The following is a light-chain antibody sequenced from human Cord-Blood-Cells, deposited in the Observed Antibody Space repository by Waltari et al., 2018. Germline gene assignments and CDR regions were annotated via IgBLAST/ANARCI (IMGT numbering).Light chain of an antibody. Sequence: DIVMTQSPLSLAVSLGERATIYCKSSPSVLYSSNKKNYLAWYQQKPGQPPQLLIYWVSKRDSGVPDRFSGSGSGTDFTLNISSLEAGNVAVYYCRQYISIPLTFGQGTKVEIK. CDR2: WVS. V-gene: IGKV4-1*01. J-gene: IGKJ1*01. CDR3: RQYISIPLT. CDR1: PSVLYSSNKKNY.